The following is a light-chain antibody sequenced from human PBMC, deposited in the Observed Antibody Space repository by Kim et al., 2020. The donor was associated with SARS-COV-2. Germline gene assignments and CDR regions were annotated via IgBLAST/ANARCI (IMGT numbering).Light chain of an antibody. CDR2: GAS. V-gene: IGKV3-20*01. CDR3: QQYGSSRGRT. Sequence: EIVLTQSPGTLSLSPGERATLSCRASQSVSSSYLAWYQQKPGQAPSLLIYGASSRTTGIPDMFSGSGSGTDFTLTISRLEPEDFAVYYWQQYGSSRGRTFGQGTKVDIK. CDR1: QSVSSSY. J-gene: IGKJ1*01.